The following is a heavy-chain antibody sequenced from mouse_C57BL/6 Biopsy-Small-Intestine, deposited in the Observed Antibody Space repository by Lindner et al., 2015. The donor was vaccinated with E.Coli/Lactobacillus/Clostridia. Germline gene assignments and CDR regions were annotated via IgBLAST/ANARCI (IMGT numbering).Heavy chain of an antibody. V-gene: IGHV1-14*01. CDR1: GYTFTNYY. J-gene: IGHJ4*01. CDR2: FNPNNAGT. Sequence: SVKVSCKASGYTFTNYYMHWVRQAPGQGPEWMGWFNPNNAGTKFAQSFQGRVTMTWDTSFSTAYMELTGLKSDDTAVYYCARDDNFYISGSPHLMDYWGQGTLVTVSS. CDR3: ARDDNFYISGSPHLMDY. D-gene: IGHD2-12*01.